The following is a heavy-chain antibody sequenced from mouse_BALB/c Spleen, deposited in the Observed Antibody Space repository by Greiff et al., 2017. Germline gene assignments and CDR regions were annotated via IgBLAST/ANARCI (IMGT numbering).Heavy chain of an antibody. V-gene: IGHV5-6*02. CDR1: GFTFSSYG. Sequence: EVKLVESGGDLVKPGGSLKLSCAASGFTFSSYGMSWVRQTPDKRLEWVATISSGGSYTYYPDSVKGRFTISRDNAKNTLYLQMSSLKSEDTAMYYCARHRGYGNHEGFAYWGQGTLVTVSA. CDR3: ARHRGYGNHEGFAY. D-gene: IGHD2-1*01. CDR2: ISSGGSYT. J-gene: IGHJ3*01.